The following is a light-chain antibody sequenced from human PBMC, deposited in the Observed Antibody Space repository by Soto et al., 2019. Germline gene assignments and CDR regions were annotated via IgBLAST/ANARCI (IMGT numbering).Light chain of an antibody. CDR3: QQYGSSPPHT. Sequence: EIVLTQSPGTLSLSPGERATLSCRASQSVSSTYLSWYQQKPGQAPRLLIYGASSRATGLPPRFSGSGSGTDFTLTISRLEPEDFAVYYCQQYGSSPPHTFGQGTKLEIK. V-gene: IGKV3-20*01. J-gene: IGKJ2*01. CDR1: QSVSSTY. CDR2: GAS.